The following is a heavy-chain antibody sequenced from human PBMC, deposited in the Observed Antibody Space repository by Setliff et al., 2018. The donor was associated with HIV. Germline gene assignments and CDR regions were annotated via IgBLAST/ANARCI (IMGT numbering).Heavy chain of an antibody. CDR2: IIPIFGTA. D-gene: IGHD3-10*01. CDR3: ARGSDSGSYSYYYGMDV. J-gene: IGHJ6*02. V-gene: IGHV1-69*05. CDR1: GGTFSSYA. Sequence: SVKVSCKASGGTFSSYAITWVRQAPGQGLEWMGGIIPIFGTANYAQKFQGRVTMTRDTSTSTAYMELNSLRSEDTAVYYCARGSDSGSYSYYYGMDVWGQGTTVTVSS.